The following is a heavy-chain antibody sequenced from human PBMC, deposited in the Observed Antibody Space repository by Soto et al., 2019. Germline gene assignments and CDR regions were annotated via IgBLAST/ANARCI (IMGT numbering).Heavy chain of an antibody. V-gene: IGHV1-58*02. J-gene: IGHJ6*02. CDR2: IVVGSGNT. CDR1: GFTFTSSA. Sequence: AASVKVSCKASGFTFTSSAMQWVRQARGQRLEWIGWIVVGSGNTNYAQKLQERVTITRDMSTSTAYMELSSLRSEDTAVYYCAAGRIAAADYYYYYYGMDVWGQGTTVTVS. D-gene: IGHD6-13*01. CDR3: AAGRIAAADYYYYYYGMDV.